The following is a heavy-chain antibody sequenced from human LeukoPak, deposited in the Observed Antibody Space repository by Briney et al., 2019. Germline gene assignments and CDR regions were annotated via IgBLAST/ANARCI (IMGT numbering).Heavy chain of an antibody. V-gene: IGHV1-2*02. CDR3: ARGNPVLPYFDWTSIDY. CDR2: INPNSGGT. D-gene: IGHD3-9*01. J-gene: IGHJ4*02. Sequence: GASVKVSCKASGSTFTDSYMHWVRQAPGQGLVWMGWINPNSGGTNYAQIFQGRVTMTRDTSITTAYMELSRLRSDDTAVYYCARGNPVLPYFDWTSIDYWGQGTLVTVSS. CDR1: GSTFTDSY.